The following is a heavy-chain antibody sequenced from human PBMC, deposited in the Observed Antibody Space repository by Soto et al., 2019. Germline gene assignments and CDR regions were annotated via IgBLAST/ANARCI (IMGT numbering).Heavy chain of an antibody. V-gene: IGHV3-13*01. CDR2: IGTAGDT. CDR3: ARAYGSGSYYNGFDY. Sequence: GGSLRLSCAASGFTFSNYDMHWVRQASGEGLEWVSTIGTAGDTYYPGSVQGRFTISRENAKNSLYLQMNSLRAGDTAVYYCARAYGSGSYYNGFDYWGQGALVTVSS. D-gene: IGHD3-10*01. J-gene: IGHJ4*02. CDR1: GFTFSNYD.